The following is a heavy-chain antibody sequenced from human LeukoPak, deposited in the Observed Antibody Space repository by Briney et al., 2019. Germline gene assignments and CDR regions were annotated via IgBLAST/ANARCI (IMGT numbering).Heavy chain of an antibody. D-gene: IGHD5-24*01. Sequence: GGSLRLSCAASGFSLSSYAMSWVRPAPGKGLEWVSAISSTDAGTYHADSVKGRFTISRDNAKNSLYLQMNSLRAEDTAVYYCARVQVATRRKGDYWGQGTLVTVSS. CDR3: ARVQVATRRKGDY. CDR2: ISSTDAGT. J-gene: IGHJ4*02. CDR1: GFSLSSYA. V-gene: IGHV3-23*01.